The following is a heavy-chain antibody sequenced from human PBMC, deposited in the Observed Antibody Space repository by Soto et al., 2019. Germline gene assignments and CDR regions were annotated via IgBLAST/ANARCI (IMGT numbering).Heavy chain of an antibody. CDR3: ARVLIAAYYSGSGNFDY. Sequence: GRSQRLSWAVSAFTFSNFWMLCVRQAPRKGLVWGEGITSDGSSTSYADSVKGRFTISRDNARNALYLQMNSLRVEYMAVCYFARVLIAAYYSGSGNFDYGGEGTLVTVS. CDR2: ITSDGSST. V-gene: IGHV3-74*01. CDR1: AFTFSNFW. J-gene: IGHJ4*02. D-gene: IGHD3-10*01.